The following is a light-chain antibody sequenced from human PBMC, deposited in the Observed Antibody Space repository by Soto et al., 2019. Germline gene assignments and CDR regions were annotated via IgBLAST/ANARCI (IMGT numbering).Light chain of an antibody. CDR1: SSNIGNNY. CDR2: DNN. J-gene: IGLJ2*01. CDR3: GTWDSSLSAVV. V-gene: IGLV1-51*01. Sequence: QAVVTQPPSVSAAPGQKVTISCSGSSSNIGNNYVSWYQQLPGTAPKLLIYDNNKRPSGIPDRFSGSKSGTSATLGNTGLQTGDEADYYCGTWDSSLSAVVFGGGTKVTVL.